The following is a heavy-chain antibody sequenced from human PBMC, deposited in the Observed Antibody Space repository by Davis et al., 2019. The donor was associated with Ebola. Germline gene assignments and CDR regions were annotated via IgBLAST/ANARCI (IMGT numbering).Heavy chain of an antibody. Sequence: SVKVSCKASGGTFSSYAISWVRQAPGQGLEWMGGIIPIFGTANYAQKFQGRVTITADESTSTAYMELSSLRSEDTAVYYCNSVPAADYYYYGMDVWGQGTTVTVSS. CDR3: NSVPAADYYYYGMDV. V-gene: IGHV1-69*13. CDR1: GGTFSSYA. D-gene: IGHD2-2*01. J-gene: IGHJ6*02. CDR2: IIPIFGTA.